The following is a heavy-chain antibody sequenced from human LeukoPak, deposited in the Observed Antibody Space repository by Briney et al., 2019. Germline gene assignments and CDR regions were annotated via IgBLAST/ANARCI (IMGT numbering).Heavy chain of an antibody. D-gene: IGHD5-24*01. CDR1: GYTFNRYG. CDR3: ARTHDYNNYPDY. Sequence: ASVKVSSKASGYTFNRYGFSWVRQAPGQGLEWLGWISAYNGNTNYAQKVQDRVTMTTDTSTSTAYMELRSLSSDDTAVYFCARTHDYNNYPDYWGQGTLVAVSS. V-gene: IGHV1-18*01. CDR2: ISAYNGNT. J-gene: IGHJ4*02.